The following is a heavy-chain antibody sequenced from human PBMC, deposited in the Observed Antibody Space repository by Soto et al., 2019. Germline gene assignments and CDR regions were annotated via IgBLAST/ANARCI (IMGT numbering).Heavy chain of an antibody. D-gene: IGHD3-22*01. V-gene: IGHV1-69*01. CDR1: GGTFRNHA. J-gene: IGHJ4*02. Sequence: QVQLVQSGAEVKKPGSSVKVSCKASGGTFRNHAITWVRQAPGQGLEWMGGIIPIFGTANYAETFQGRVTITADESTSTLYMELSSLRSEDTAVYYCARDATYYDSSGYFPRPDYFDHWGQGTLVTVSS. CDR2: IIPIFGTA. CDR3: ARDATYYDSSGYFPRPDYFDH.